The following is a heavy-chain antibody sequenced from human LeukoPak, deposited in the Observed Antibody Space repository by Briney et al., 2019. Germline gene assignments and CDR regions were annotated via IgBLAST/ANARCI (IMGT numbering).Heavy chain of an antibody. CDR1: GFTVSSNY. CDR3: ARGYYDSSGYYLVPFDY. D-gene: IGHD3-22*01. Sequence: GGSLRLSCAASGFTVSSNYMSWVRQAPGKGLEWVSVIYSGGSTYYADSVKGRFTISRDNSKNTLYLQMNSLRAEDTAVYYCARGYYDSSGYYLVPFDYWGQGTLVTVSS. J-gene: IGHJ4*02. CDR2: IYSGGST. V-gene: IGHV3-66*01.